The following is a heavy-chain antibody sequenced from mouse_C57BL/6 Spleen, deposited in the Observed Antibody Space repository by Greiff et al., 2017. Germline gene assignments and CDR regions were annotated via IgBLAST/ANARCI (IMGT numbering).Heavy chain of an antibody. Sequence: VKVVESGPGLVQPSQSLSITCTVSGFSLTSYGVHWVRQSPGKGLEWLGVIWRGGSTDYNAAFMSRLSITKDNSKSQVFFKMNSLQADDTAIYYCAKNDGYYGAMDYWGQGTSVTVSS. CDR3: AKNDGYYGAMDY. CDR1: GFSLTSYG. CDR2: IWRGGST. D-gene: IGHD2-3*01. V-gene: IGHV2-5*01. J-gene: IGHJ4*01.